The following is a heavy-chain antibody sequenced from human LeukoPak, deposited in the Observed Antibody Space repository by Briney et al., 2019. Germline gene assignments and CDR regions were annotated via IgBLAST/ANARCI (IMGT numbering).Heavy chain of an antibody. Sequence: PSETLSLTCTVSGGSISSSSYYWGWIRQTPGKGLEWIGSIYYSGSTFYNPSLKSRVTISVDTSKNQFSLSLSVVAAADTAVYYCAKLSSNWYFDSWGRGTLVTVSS. CDR2: IYYSGST. CDR1: GGSISSSSYY. CDR3: AKLSSNWYFDS. J-gene: IGHJ4*02. V-gene: IGHV4-39*01. D-gene: IGHD1-1*01.